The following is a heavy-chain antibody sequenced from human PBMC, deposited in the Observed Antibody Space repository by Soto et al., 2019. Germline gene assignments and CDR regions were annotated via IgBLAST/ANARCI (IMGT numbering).Heavy chain of an antibody. Sequence: ETLSLTCAVYSGSFSGYYWSWIRQPPGKGLEWIGEINHSGSTNYNPSLKSRVTISVDTSKNQFSLKLSSVTAADTAVYYCAGGIYYYDSSGDSWFDPWGQGTLVTVSS. D-gene: IGHD3-22*01. CDR1: SGSFSGYY. V-gene: IGHV4-34*01. J-gene: IGHJ5*02. CDR3: AGGIYYYDSSGDSWFDP. CDR2: INHSGST.